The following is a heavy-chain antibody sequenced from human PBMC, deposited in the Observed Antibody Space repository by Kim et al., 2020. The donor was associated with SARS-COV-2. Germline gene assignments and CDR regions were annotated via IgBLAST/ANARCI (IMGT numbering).Heavy chain of an antibody. J-gene: IGHJ6*02. CDR1: GFTFSSYW. D-gene: IGHD3-10*01. CDR3: ARDLSESEDYYGSGSYYYGMDV. V-gene: IGHV3-7*03. Sequence: GGSLRLSCAASGFTFSSYWMSWVRQAPGKGLEWVANIKQDGSEKYYVDSVKGRFTISRDNAKNSLYLQMNSLRAEDTAVYYCARDLSESEDYYGSGSYYYGMDVWGQGTTVTVSS. CDR2: IKQDGSEK.